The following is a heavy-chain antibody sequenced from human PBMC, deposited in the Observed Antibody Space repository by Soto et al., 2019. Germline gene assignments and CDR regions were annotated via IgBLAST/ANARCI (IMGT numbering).Heavy chain of an antibody. CDR3: ARQRLWGTSGYYYFEN. V-gene: IGHV5-51*01. CDR1: GHIFSNYW. D-gene: IGHD3-22*01. Sequence: GESLKISCKGSGHIFSNYWIGWVRQMPGKGLERMGIIYPGDSDTRYSPSLQGQVTITVDKSINTAYLQWSRLKASDTAIYYCARQRLWGTSGYYYFENWGQGTLVTVSS. CDR2: IYPGDSDT. J-gene: IGHJ4*02.